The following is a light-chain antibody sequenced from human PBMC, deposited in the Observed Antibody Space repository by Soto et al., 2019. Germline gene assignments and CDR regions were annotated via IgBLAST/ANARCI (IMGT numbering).Light chain of an antibody. Sequence: DIQMTQSPSILSASVGDRVTITCRARQSISSWLAWYQQKPGKAPNLLIHKASHLESGVPSRYSGSGSGTEFTLTISSLQPGDFATYYCQHYNTFPWTFGQGPKVEIK. CDR3: QHYNTFPWT. CDR1: QSISSW. CDR2: KAS. V-gene: IGKV1-5*03. J-gene: IGKJ1*01.